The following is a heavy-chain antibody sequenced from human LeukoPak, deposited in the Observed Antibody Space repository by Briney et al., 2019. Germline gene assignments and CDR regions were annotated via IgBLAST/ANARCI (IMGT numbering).Heavy chain of an antibody. CDR2: IDWDDDK. CDR1: GFSLSTREMC. Sequence: GSGPTLVKPTQTLTLTCTFSGFSLSTREMCVSWIRRPPGKALQWLARIDWDDDKYYSTSLKTRLTISKDTSKNQVVLTMTNMDPVDTATYYCARLYSGRYYDYFDYWGQGILVTVSS. J-gene: IGHJ4*02. D-gene: IGHD1-26*01. CDR3: ARLYSGRYYDYFDY. V-gene: IGHV2-70*11.